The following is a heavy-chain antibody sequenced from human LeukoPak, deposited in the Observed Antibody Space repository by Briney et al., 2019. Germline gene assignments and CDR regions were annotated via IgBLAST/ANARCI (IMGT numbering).Heavy chain of an antibody. J-gene: IGHJ6*02. V-gene: IGHV5-51*01. D-gene: IGHD1-14*01. CDR2: IYHGDSDT. Sequence: GEALKISCKGSGYSFTSYWIGWVRQMPGKGLEWMGIIYHGDSDTRYSPSFQGQVTISADKSISTAYLQWSSLKASDTAMYYCARRGPEAGYYYYYYGMDVWGQGTTVTVSS. CDR3: ARRGPEAGYYYYYYGMDV. CDR1: GYSFTSYW.